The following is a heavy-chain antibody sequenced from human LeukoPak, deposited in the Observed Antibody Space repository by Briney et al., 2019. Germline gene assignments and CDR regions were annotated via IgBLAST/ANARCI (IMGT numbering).Heavy chain of an antibody. CDR1: GFTFSSYG. Sequence: GGSLRLSCAASGFTFSSYGMHWVRQAPGKGLEWVTVIWYGGSNKYYADSVKGRFTISRDNSKNTLYLQMNSLRAEDTAVYYCARGGPWIQLWLPGGDFDYWGQGTLVTVSS. V-gene: IGHV3-33*08. CDR2: IWYGGSNK. J-gene: IGHJ4*02. D-gene: IGHD5-18*01. CDR3: ARGGPWIQLWLPGGDFDY.